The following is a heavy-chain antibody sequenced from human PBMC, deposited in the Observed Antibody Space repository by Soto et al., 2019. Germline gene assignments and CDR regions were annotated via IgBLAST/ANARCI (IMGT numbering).Heavy chain of an antibody. Sequence: PGGSLRLSCAGCGSTFTDFTMTWVRQAPGKGLEWVSAISGDGLSTYYAGSVKGRFTISRDNSKTTLYLQMNSLRAEDTAVYYCARRPDAFDIWGRGTVVTVSS. J-gene: IGHJ3*02. V-gene: IGHV3-23*01. CDR3: ARRPDAFDI. CDR1: GSTFTDFT. CDR2: ISGDGLST.